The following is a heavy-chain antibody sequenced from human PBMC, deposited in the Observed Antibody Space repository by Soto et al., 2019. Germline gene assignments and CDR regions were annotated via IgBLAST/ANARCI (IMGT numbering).Heavy chain of an antibody. Sequence: VHLVESGGGMVKPGGSLRLSCAASGFTFSNAWINWVRQAPGKGLEWVGRIKSKSDGGTTDFAAPVKGRFAISRDDSKYMVYLQMNSLKTEDTGIYYSTTDSYSTMIVVSVDYWGHRTLVTVSS. V-gene: IGHV3-15*07. CDR3: TTDSYSTMIVVSVDY. CDR1: GFTFSNAW. D-gene: IGHD3-22*01. CDR2: IKSKSDGGTT. J-gene: IGHJ4*01.